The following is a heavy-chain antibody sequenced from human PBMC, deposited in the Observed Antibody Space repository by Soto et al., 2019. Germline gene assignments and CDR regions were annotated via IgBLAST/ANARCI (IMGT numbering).Heavy chain of an antibody. CDR1: GYSFTSYW. D-gene: IGHD2-2*03. Sequence: PGESLKISCKGSGYSFTSYWISWVRQMPGKGLEWMGRIDPSDSYTNYSPSFQGHVTISADKSISTAYLQWSSLKASDTAMYYCARHSGYCSSTSCYLLPSGAVNWFDPWGQGTLVTVSS. J-gene: IGHJ5*02. CDR3: ARHSGYCSSTSCYLLPSGAVNWFDP. V-gene: IGHV5-10-1*01. CDR2: IDPSDSYT.